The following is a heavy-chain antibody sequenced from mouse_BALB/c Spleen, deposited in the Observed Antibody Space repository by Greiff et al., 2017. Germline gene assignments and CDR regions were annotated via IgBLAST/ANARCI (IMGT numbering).Heavy chain of an antibody. CDR3: ASLHYYGTPWFAY. Sequence: VHLVESGPGLVAPSQSLSITCTVSGFSLTSYGVHWVRQPPGKGLEWLGVIWAGGSTNYNSALMSRLSISKDNSKSQVFLKMNSLQTDDTAMYYCASLHYYGTPWFAYWGQGTLVTVSA. CDR1: GFSLTSYG. J-gene: IGHJ3*01. V-gene: IGHV2-9*02. CDR2: IWAGGST. D-gene: IGHD1-1*01.